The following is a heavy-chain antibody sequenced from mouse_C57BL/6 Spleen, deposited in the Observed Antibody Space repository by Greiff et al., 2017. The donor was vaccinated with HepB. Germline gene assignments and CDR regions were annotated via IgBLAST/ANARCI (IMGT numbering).Heavy chain of an antibody. J-gene: IGHJ2*01. D-gene: IGHD2-5*01. Sequence: QVQLQHSGAELVKPGASVKISCKASGYAFSSYWMNWVKQRPGKGLEWIGQMYPGDGDTNYNGKFKGKATLTADKSSSTAYMQLSSLTSEDSAVYFCAREDYSNLDYWGQGTTLTVSS. CDR1: GYAFSSYW. CDR2: MYPGDGDT. CDR3: AREDYSNLDY. V-gene: IGHV1-80*01.